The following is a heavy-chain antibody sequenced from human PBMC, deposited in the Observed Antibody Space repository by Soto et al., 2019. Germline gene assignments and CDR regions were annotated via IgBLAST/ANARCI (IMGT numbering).Heavy chain of an antibody. CDR1: GASCSNEIYY. J-gene: IGHJ6*01. CDR2: IYYSGST. D-gene: IGHD1-1*01. Sequence: PSETLSLTGTVSGASCSNEIYYWNWILQPPGKGLEWIGYIYYSGSTNYKSSLKTRVTLSLDTSKNQFSLNLNSVTAADTAVYYCARGRDDNYYGMDVWSQGTTVTVSS. CDR3: ARGRDDNYYGMDV. V-gene: IGHV4-61*01.